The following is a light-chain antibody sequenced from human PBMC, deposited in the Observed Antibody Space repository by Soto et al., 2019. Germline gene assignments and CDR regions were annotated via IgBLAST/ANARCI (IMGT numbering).Light chain of an antibody. CDR1: SSDVGGYNY. CDR3: SSYIRRIYVV. Sequence: QSALTQPASVSGSPGQSITISCTGTSSDVGGYNYVSWYQQHPGKAPKLMIYDVSNRPLGVSNRFSGSKSGNTASLTISGLHAEDEADYYCSSYIRRIYVVFGGGTKVTVL. CDR2: DVS. V-gene: IGLV2-14*01. J-gene: IGLJ2*01.